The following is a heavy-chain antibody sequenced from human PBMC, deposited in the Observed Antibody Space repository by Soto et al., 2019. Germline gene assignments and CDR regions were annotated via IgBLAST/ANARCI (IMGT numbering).Heavy chain of an antibody. V-gene: IGHV3-33*01. J-gene: IGHJ6*02. CDR1: GFTSSSYG. Sequence: GGSLRLSCAASGFTSSSYGMHWVRQAPGKGLEWVAVIWYDGSNKYYADSVKGRFTISRDNSKNTLYLQMNSLRAEDTAVYYCARDRGISSGYYPIYYYYYGMDVWGQGTTVTVSS. D-gene: IGHD3-22*01. CDR3: ARDRGISSGYYPIYYYYYGMDV. CDR2: IWYDGSNK.